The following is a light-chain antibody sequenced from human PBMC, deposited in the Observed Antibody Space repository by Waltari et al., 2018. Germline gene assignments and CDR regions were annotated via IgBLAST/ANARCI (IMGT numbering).Light chain of an antibody. J-gene: IGKJ1*01. Sequence: EIVLTQSPGTLSLSPGERATLACRASQSVCRSLAWYQQKPGQAHRLLILDASRRATGIPDRFSGSGSGTDFSRTICRLEPEDFAVYYCQHYVRLPATFGQGTKVEI. CDR3: QHYVRLPAT. CDR1: QSVCRS. CDR2: DAS. V-gene: IGKV3-20*01.